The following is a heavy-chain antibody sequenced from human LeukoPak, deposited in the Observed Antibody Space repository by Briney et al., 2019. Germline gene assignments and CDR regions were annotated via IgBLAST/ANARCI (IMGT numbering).Heavy chain of an antibody. V-gene: IGHV3-11*01. CDR1: GFTFSNYY. D-gene: IGHD6-13*01. Sequence: GGSLRLSCAASGFTFSNYYMSWIRQAPGKGLEWASYISSSGSTIYYADSVKGRFTISRDNAKNSLYLQMNSLRAEDTAVYYCAVRIAAAGLEYFQHWGQGTLVTVSS. CDR3: AVRIAAAGLEYFQH. J-gene: IGHJ1*01. CDR2: ISSSGSTI.